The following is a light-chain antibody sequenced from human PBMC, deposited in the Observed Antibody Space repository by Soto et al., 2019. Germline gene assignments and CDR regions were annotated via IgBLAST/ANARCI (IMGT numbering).Light chain of an antibody. J-gene: IGKJ1*01. CDR1: QTLFDSSNHKDY. Sequence: IVMTRLPDSLAVSRGEAAASNCRSSQTLFDSSNHKDYLSWYQQKQGKPPKXXLYWASTRELGVPDRFSGSVSGTDGTITISSLKEEDGSVYFCQQSYTTTRTFGHGTKVDIK. CDR2: WAS. V-gene: IGKV4-1*01. CDR3: QQSYTTTRT.